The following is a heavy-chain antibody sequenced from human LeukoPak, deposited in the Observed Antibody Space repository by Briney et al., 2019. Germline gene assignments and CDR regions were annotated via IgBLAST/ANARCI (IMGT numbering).Heavy chain of an antibody. CDR1: GGSFSGYY. D-gene: IGHD2-8*01. CDR2: IYYSGST. J-gene: IGHJ3*02. Sequence: SETLSLTCAVYGGSFSGYYWSWIRQPPGKGLEWIGYIYYSGSTNYNPSLKSRVTISVDTSKNQFSLKLSSVTAADTAVYYCARDKGFESQWSAFDIWGQGTMVTVSS. CDR3: ARDKGFESQWSAFDI. V-gene: IGHV4-59*01.